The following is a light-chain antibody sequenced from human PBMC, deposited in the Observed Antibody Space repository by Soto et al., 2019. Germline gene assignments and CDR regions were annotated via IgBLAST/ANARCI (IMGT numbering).Light chain of an antibody. Sequence: EIVLTQSPGTLSLSPGESDTLSCRASQSVSSSYLAWYQQKPGQAPSLLIYGASRRATGIPDRFSGSGSGTDFTLTISRLEPEDFAVYYCQQYDSSPITFGQGTRLEIK. CDR2: GAS. CDR1: QSVSSSY. J-gene: IGKJ5*01. V-gene: IGKV3-20*01. CDR3: QQYDSSPIT.